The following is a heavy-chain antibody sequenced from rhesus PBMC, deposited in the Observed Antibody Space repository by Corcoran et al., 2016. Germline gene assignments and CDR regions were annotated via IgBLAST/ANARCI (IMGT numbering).Heavy chain of an antibody. J-gene: IGHJ1*01. CDR1: GFSISTTGTG. Sequence: QVTLKESGPALVKPTQTLTLTCTFSGFSISTTGTGVGWIRQPTRKAQECLIGIYWNDSKYYSTTLKSRLTISKDTSKNQVGLTMTNMDPVDTATYYCARVQGRSVIGDEYFEFWGQGALVTVSA. V-gene: IGHV2-95*01. CDR2: IYWNDSK. CDR3: ARVQGRSVIGDEYFEF. D-gene: IGHD1-44*02.